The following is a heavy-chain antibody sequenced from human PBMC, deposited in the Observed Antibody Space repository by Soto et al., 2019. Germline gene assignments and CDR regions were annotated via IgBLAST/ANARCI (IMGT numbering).Heavy chain of an antibody. CDR1: GGSFSDYF. Sequence: QVQLQQWGAGLLKPSETLSLACAVYGGSFSDYFWSWIRQSPGKGLEWIGEIHHSGSTHYNPSLKSRVPISVDTSKNQSSLRLSSVTAADTGVYYCARQPVSLNGKFFFYHHGLDVWGQGTTVIVSS. J-gene: IGHJ6*02. V-gene: IGHV4-34*01. D-gene: IGHD2-8*01. CDR2: IHHSGST. CDR3: ARQPVSLNGKFFFYHHGLDV.